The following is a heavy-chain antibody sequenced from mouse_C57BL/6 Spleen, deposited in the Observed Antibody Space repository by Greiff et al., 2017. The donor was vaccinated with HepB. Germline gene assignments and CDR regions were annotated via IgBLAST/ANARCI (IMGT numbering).Heavy chain of an antibody. CDR3: TGSGYYGCFDY. Sequence: EVKLMESGGGLVQPGGSMKLSCVASGFTFSNYWMNWVRQSPEKGLEWVAQIRLKSDNYATNYAESVKGRFTISRDDAKSSVYLQMNNLRAEDTGIYYCTGSGYYGCFDYWGQGTTLTVSS. CDR2: IRLKSDNYAT. D-gene: IGHD2-3*01. J-gene: IGHJ2*01. CDR1: GFTFSNYW. V-gene: IGHV6-3*01.